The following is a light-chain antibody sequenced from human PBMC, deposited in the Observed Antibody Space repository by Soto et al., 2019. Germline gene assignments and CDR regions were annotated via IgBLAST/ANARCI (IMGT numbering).Light chain of an antibody. CDR1: TSNIGNNY. J-gene: IGLJ3*02. CDR2: DNN. V-gene: IGLV1-51*01. Sequence: QSVLTQPPSVSSASGLKVTISCSGSTSNIGNNYVSWYQQLPGTAPKLLIYDNNRRPSGIPDRFSASKSGTSATLGITGLQTGDEADYYCATWDSSLRGGVFGGGTKVTVL. CDR3: ATWDSSLRGGV.